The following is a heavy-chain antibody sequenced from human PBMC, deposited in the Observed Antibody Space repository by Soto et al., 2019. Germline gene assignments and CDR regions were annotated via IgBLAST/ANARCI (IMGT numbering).Heavy chain of an antibody. Sequence: SETLSRTCTVTGDSINNRSYYWGWILQPPGKGLEWIGSIYYSGSTYNNPSLKSRVSMSVDTSKNQFSLKLRSVTAADTALYYCARQRTSVVTQAYFDSWGQGSLVTVSS. D-gene: IGHD2-21*02. V-gene: IGHV4-39*01. CDR2: IYYSGST. CDR1: GDSINNRSYY. CDR3: ARQRTSVVTQAYFDS. J-gene: IGHJ4*02.